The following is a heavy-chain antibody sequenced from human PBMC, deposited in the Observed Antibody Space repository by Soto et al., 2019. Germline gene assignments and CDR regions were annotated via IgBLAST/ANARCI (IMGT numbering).Heavy chain of an antibody. Sequence: GASVKVSCKASGYIFTSYYIHWVRQAPGQGLEWMGVINPSDDTTSYAPNFQGRVTMTRDTSTSTGYMELSSLRSDDTAVYYCARDLAAADYWGQGTLVTVSS. CDR3: ARDLAAADY. D-gene: IGHD6-13*01. CDR1: GYIFTSYY. CDR2: INPSDDTT. V-gene: IGHV1-46*01. J-gene: IGHJ4*02.